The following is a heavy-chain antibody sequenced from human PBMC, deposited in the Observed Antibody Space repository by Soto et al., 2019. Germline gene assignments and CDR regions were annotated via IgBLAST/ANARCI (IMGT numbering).Heavy chain of an antibody. J-gene: IGHJ4*02. CDR2: IYYSGST. V-gene: IGHV4-59*01. D-gene: IGHD5-18*01. Sequence: SETLSLTCTVSGGSISSYYWSWIRQPPGKGLEWIGYIYYSGSTNYNPSLKSLVTISVDTSKNQFSLKLSSVTAADTAVYYCARGGGEEYSYGPFDYWGQGTLVTVSS. CDR1: GGSISSYY. CDR3: ARGGGEEYSYGPFDY.